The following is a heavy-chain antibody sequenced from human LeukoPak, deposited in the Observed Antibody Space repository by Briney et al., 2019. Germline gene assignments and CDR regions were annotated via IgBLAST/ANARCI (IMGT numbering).Heavy chain of an antibody. J-gene: IGHJ3*02. CDR2: TNQDGSEK. CDR3: ARDPGFSAFDI. CDR1: GFNFGDYA. Sequence: GGSLRLSCTASGFNFGDYAMSWVRQAPGKGLELVASTNQDGSEKYHVDSVKGRFTISRDNDKNSLYLQMDSLRAEDAAVYYCARDPGFSAFDIWGQGAVVTVSS. V-gene: IGHV3-7*01.